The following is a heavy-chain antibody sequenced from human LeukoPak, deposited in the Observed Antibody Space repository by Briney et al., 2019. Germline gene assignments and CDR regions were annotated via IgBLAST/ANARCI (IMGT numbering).Heavy chain of an antibody. CDR3: KTGALDI. CDR1: GFTFNGFA. Sequence: GGSLTLSCTTSGFTFNGFAISWVRQAPGKGLEWVGFIRSKDYGGATYYAASVKGRFTITRDDSKGIDYLQMRSLKIEDTAVYCAKTGALDIWGQGTMVTVSS. V-gene: IGHV3-49*04. CDR2: IRSKDYGGAT. J-gene: IGHJ3*02. D-gene: IGHD4/OR15-4a*01.